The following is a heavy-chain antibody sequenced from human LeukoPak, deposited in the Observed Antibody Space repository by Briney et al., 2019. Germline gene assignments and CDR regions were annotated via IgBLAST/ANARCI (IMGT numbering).Heavy chain of an antibody. V-gene: IGHV4-59*01. CDR3: ATGRVSSSTWYSTYYYFFYMDF. J-gene: IGHJ6*03. CDR2: VDHTGST. CDR1: DDSITMYY. D-gene: IGHD4-11*01. Sequence: SETLSLTCTVSDDSITMYYWTWIRQPPGKGLEWIGYVDHTGSTKFNPSLNGRVSISRDTSKNFFSLRLRSVTAADTAVYFCATGRVSSSTWYSTYYYFFYMDFWGKGTTVTGSS.